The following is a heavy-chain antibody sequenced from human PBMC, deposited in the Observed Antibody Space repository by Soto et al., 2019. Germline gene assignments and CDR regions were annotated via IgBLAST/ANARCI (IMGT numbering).Heavy chain of an antibody. Sequence: LSLAGAGSGGSSSGGVCSWSWIRQPPGKGLEWIGYIYHSGSTYYNPSLKSRVTISVDRSKNQFSLKLSSVTAADTAVYYCARNVAEIAAAGLTWSAPWGQGTPVTVSP. D-gene: IGHD6-13*01. CDR1: GGSSSGGVCS. J-gene: IGHJ5*02. CDR3: ARNVAEIAAAGLTWSAP. CDR2: IYHSGST. V-gene: IGHV4-30-2*01.